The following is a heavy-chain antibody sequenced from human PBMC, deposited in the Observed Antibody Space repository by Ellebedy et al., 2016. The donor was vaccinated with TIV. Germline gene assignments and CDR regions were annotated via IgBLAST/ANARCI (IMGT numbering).Heavy chain of an antibody. Sequence: GGSLRLSCAASGFSFISYWMTWVRQAPGKGLEWMANINQDGSEQYYVDSVQGRFTISRDNARNSLNLQMNSVRAEDAAVYYCATDGSYGDYRSPTHAFVMWGQGTMVIVSS. CDR3: ATDGSYGDYRSPTHAFVM. D-gene: IGHD4-17*01. CDR2: INQDGSEQ. CDR1: GFSFISYW. V-gene: IGHV3-7*01. J-gene: IGHJ3*02.